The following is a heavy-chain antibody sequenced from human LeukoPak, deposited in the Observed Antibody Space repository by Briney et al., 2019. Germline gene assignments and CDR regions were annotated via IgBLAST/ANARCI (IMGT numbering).Heavy chain of an antibody. CDR3: ARAGAPPYYYDSSGYRFDVDI. Sequence: GASVKVSCKASGYTFTSYAMNWVRQAPGQGLEWMGWINTNTGNPTYAQGFTGRFVFSLDTSVSTAYLQISSLKAEDTAVYYCARAGAPPYYYDSSGYRFDVDIWGQGTMVTVSS. CDR2: INTNTGNP. CDR1: GYTFTSYA. D-gene: IGHD3-22*01. V-gene: IGHV7-4-1*02. J-gene: IGHJ3*02.